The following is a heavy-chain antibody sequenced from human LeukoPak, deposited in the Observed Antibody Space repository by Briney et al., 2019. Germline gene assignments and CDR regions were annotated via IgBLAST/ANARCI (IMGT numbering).Heavy chain of an antibody. J-gene: IGHJ4*02. CDR1: GFTFSDYY. V-gene: IGHV3-11*06. CDR3: ARDSSSWYGVDD. Sequence: GGSLRLSCAASGFTFSDYYMSWIRQAPGKGLEWVSYISSSSSYTNYADSVKGRFTISRDNAKNSLYLQMNSLRAEDTAVYYCARDSSSWYGVDDWGQVTLVTVSS. CDR2: ISSSSSYT. D-gene: IGHD6-13*01.